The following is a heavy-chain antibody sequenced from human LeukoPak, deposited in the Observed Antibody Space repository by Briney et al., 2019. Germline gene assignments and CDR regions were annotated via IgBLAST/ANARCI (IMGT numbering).Heavy chain of an antibody. CDR3: ARGGDCSGGSCLPPFFSFYYFMDV. CDR2: IYTIGST. D-gene: IGHD2-15*01. V-gene: IGHV4-4*07. J-gene: IGHJ6*01. Sequence: PETPSVTRTVSGGSISSYYGSGIRQPAGKGLEWIGRIYTIGSTNYNPSLKSRVTMSVDTSKNQFSLKLSSVTAADTAVYYCARGGDCSGGSCLPPFFSFYYFMDVWMNWAPVTVSS. CDR1: GGSISSYY.